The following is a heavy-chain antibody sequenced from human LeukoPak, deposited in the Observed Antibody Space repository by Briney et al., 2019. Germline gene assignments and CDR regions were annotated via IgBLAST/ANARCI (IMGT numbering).Heavy chain of an antibody. J-gene: IGHJ6*03. V-gene: IGHV4-4*07. Sequence: TTSETLSLTCTVSGGSISSYYWSWIRQPAGKGLEWIGRIYTSGSTNYNPSLKSRVTMSVDTSKNQFSLKLSPVTAADTAVYYCARGRVPAATNYYYYYMDVWGKGTTVTVSS. CDR3: ARGRVPAATNYYYYYMDV. D-gene: IGHD2-2*01. CDR2: IYTSGST. CDR1: GGSISSYY.